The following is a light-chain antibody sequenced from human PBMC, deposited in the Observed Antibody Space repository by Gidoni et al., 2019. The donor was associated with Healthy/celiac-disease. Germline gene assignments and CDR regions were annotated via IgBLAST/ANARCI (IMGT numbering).Light chain of an antibody. Sequence: DIQMTQSPSTLSASVGDRVTITCRASQSKSSWLVWYQHETGKAPKLLIYKASSLESGVPSRFSGSGSGTEFTLTISSLQPDDFATYYCQQYNSYSQTFGQGTKVEIK. CDR3: QQYNSYSQT. V-gene: IGKV1-5*03. CDR1: QSKSSW. J-gene: IGKJ1*01. CDR2: KAS.